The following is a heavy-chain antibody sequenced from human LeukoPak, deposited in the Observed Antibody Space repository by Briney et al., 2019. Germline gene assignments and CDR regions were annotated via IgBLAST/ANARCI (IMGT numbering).Heavy chain of an antibody. V-gene: IGHV4-59*01. Sequence: SETLSLTCTVSGGSISSYYWSWIRQPPGKGLEWIGYIYYSGSTNYNPSLKSRVTISVDTSKNQFSLKLSSVTAADTAVYYCARVRRGSGPLGYAFDIWGQGTMVTVSS. D-gene: IGHD3-16*01. J-gene: IGHJ3*02. CDR1: GGSISSYY. CDR2: IYYSGST. CDR3: ARVRRGSGPLGYAFDI.